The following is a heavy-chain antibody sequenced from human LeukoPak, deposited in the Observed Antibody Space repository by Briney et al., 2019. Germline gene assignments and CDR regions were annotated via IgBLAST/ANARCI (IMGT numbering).Heavy chain of an antibody. D-gene: IGHD5-12*01. J-gene: IGHJ3*02. Sequence: GGSLRLSCAASGFTFSDYYMSWIRQAPGKGLEWVSYISSSGSTIYYADSVKGRFTISRDNAKNSLYLQMNSLRAEDTAVYYCAGLRGYAMSAFDIWGQGTMVTVSS. CDR1: GFTFSDYY. V-gene: IGHV3-11*04. CDR3: AGLRGYAMSAFDI. CDR2: ISSSGSTI.